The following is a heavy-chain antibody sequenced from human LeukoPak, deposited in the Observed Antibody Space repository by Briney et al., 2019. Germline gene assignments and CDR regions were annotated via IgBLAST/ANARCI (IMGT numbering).Heavy chain of an antibody. V-gene: IGHV4-59*08. CDR3: ASVYSGYDFGWFDP. Sequence: SETLSLTCAVYGGSFSGYYWSSIRQPPGKGLEWIGYIYYSGSTNYNPSLKSRVTMSVDTSKNQFSLKLSSVTAADTAVYYCASVYSGYDFGWFDPWGQGTLVTVSS. CDR2: IYYSGST. D-gene: IGHD5-12*01. CDR1: GGSFSGYY. J-gene: IGHJ5*02.